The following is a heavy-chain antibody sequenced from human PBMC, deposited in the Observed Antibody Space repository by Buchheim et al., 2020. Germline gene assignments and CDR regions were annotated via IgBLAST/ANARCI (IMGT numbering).Heavy chain of an antibody. D-gene: IGHD1-26*01. CDR3: AKSWEDGYFDY. CDR2: ISYGGSDK. Sequence: QVQLVESGGGVVQPGRSLRLSCAASGFTFTSYGMHWVRQAPGKGLEWVAVISYGGSDKYYADSVKGRFTISRDNSKNTLYMQMNSLRAEYTAVYYCAKSWEDGYFDYWGQGTL. V-gene: IGHV3-30*18. J-gene: IGHJ4*02. CDR1: GFTFTSYG.